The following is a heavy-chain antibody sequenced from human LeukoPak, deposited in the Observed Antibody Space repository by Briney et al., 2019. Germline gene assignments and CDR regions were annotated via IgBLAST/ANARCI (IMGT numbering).Heavy chain of an antibody. J-gene: IGHJ3*02. Sequence: PSETLSLTCTVSGSSIGTYSWSWIRQPPGKGLEWVGHIYTTGSTHYNPSLKSRVTMSLDTSKNQFSLRLSSVTAADTAVFYCARHRAEMATITDGAFDIWGQGTMVTVSS. CDR1: GSSIGTYS. V-gene: IGHV4-4*09. D-gene: IGHD5-24*01. CDR3: ARHRAEMATITDGAFDI. CDR2: IYTTGST.